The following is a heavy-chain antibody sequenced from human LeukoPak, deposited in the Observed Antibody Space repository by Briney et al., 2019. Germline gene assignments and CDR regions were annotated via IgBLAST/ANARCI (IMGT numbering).Heavy chain of an antibody. V-gene: IGHV3-21*01. CDR1: GFTFSSYS. CDR2: VSTGSNYI. D-gene: IGHD3-9*01. Sequence: PGGSLRLSCTASGFTFSSYSLNWVRQAPGKGLEWVSSVSTGSNYIYYADSVKGRFTISRDNDKNSLYLQMNSLRVEDTAVYYCARDQDDILTGYSDAFDIWGQGTMVTVSS. J-gene: IGHJ3*02. CDR3: ARDQDDILTGYSDAFDI.